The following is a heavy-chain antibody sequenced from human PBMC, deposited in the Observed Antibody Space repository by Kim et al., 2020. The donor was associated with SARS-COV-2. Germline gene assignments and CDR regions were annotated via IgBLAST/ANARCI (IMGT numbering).Heavy chain of an antibody. V-gene: IGHV3-23*01. D-gene: IGHD5-12*01. CDR2: IKGSDDSA. Sequence: GGSLRLSCVASGFSFGTFDMSWVRQAPGKGLKWVSVIKGSDDSAYYADPVKGRFTVSRDRSRNTLYLQMNRLRADDTAIYYCVKGAWLDYWGQGTLVTVST. CDR1: GFSFGTFD. J-gene: IGHJ4*02. CDR3: VKGAWLDY.